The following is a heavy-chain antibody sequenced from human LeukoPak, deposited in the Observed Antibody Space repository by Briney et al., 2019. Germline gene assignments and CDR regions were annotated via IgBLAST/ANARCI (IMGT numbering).Heavy chain of an antibody. Sequence: GGSLRLSCGVSGLSLSDRWMSWVRQAPGKGLEWVANIKPDGSERYYVDSVKGRFTVSRDNAKNSLYLEMNSLTAEDTAVYYCARDRAYGAFDYWGQGTLVTVSS. CDR3: ARDRAYGAFDY. CDR1: GLSLSDRW. V-gene: IGHV3-7*01. J-gene: IGHJ4*02. D-gene: IGHD4/OR15-4a*01. CDR2: IKPDGSER.